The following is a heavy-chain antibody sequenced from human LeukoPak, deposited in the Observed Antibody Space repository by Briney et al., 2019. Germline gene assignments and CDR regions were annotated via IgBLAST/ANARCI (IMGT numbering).Heavy chain of an antibody. CDR2: MNPNSGNT. J-gene: IGHJ6*02. V-gene: IGHV1-8*01. CDR1: GYTFTSYD. Sequence: GASVKVSCKASGYTFTSYDINWVRQATGQGLEWMGWMNPNSGNTGYAQKFQGRVTMTRNTSISTAYMELSSLRSEDTAVYHCARCYDILTGYYTYGMDVWGQGTTVTVSS. CDR3: ARCYDILTGYYTYGMDV. D-gene: IGHD3-9*01.